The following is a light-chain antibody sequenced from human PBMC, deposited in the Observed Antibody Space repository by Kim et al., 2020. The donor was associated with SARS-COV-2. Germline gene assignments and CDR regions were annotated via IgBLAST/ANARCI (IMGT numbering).Light chain of an antibody. CDR1: QSISRS. Sequence: ASIGERVSITCRTNQSISRSLNWFQQKPGKVPKLLIYTASILQRGVPSRFSGSGSGTDFTLTISHLQPEDFTTYYCQQSYSIPLTFGGGTKVDIK. CDR3: QQSYSIPLT. J-gene: IGKJ4*01. CDR2: TAS. V-gene: IGKV1-39*01.